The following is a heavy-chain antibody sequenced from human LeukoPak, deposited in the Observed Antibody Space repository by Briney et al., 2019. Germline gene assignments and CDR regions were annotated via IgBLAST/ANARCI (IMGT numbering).Heavy chain of an antibody. J-gene: IGHJ4*02. D-gene: IGHD3-9*01. CDR2: FNPEDGET. CDR1: GYTLTGLS. CDR3: RYVDWLSGRDY. Sequence: ASVKVSCKVSGYTLTGLSMHWVRQAPGKGLEWMGCFNPEDGETIYAQKFQGRVTMTEDTSTDTAYMELSSLRSEDAAVYYCRYVDWLSGRDYWGQGTLVTVSS. V-gene: IGHV1-24*01.